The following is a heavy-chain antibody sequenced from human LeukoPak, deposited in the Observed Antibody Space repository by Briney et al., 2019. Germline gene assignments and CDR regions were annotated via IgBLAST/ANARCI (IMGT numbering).Heavy chain of an antibody. Sequence: GGSLRLSCAASGFTFSNYEMNWVRQAPGKGLEWVSYISSSGGTTYYADSVKGRFTISRDNVRNSLYLQMNSLRAEDTAVYYCARPYGGEGYWGQGTPVTVSS. J-gene: IGHJ4*02. D-gene: IGHD4-23*01. V-gene: IGHV3-48*03. CDR3: ARPYGGEGY. CDR2: ISSSGGTT. CDR1: GFTFSNYE.